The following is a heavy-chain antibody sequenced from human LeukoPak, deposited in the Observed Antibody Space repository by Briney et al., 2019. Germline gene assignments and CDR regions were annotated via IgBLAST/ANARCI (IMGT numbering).Heavy chain of an antibody. J-gene: IGHJ3*02. V-gene: IGHV4-61*02. Sequence: SQTLSLTCTVSGGSISSGSYYWCWIRQPAGKGLEWIGRIYTSGSTNYNPSLKSRVTISVDTSKNQFSLKLSSVTAADTAVYYCARDGRLRFLEWPLDAFDIWGQGTMVTVSS. CDR3: ARDGRLRFLEWPLDAFDI. D-gene: IGHD3-3*01. CDR2: IYTSGST. CDR1: GGSISSGSYY.